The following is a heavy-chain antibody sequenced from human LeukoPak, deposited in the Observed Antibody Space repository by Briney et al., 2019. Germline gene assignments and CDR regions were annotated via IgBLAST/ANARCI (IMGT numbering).Heavy chain of an antibody. CDR3: ARTYYYDSSGYYFLSWFDP. J-gene: IGHJ5*02. Sequence: GASVKVSCKASGYTFTGYYMHWVRQAPGQGLEWMGWINPNSGGTNYAQKFQGWVTMTRDTSISTAYMELSRLRSDDTAVYYCARTYYYDSSGYYFLSWFDPWGQGTLVTVSS. CDR1: GYTFTGYY. CDR2: INPNSGGT. V-gene: IGHV1-2*04. D-gene: IGHD3-22*01.